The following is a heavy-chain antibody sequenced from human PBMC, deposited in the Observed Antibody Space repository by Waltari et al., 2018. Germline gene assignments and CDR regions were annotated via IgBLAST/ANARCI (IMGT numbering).Heavy chain of an antibody. V-gene: IGHV3-23*01. Sequence: EVQVLESGGGLVQPGGSLRLSCAASGCSVSNYGMSWVRQAPGKGLEWVSAVNGDITYYAGSVKGRFTISRDNSQNTVYLQLSSLRADDTAVYYCAKETGGRGWYTVDYWGQGTLVTVSS. J-gene: IGHJ4*02. D-gene: IGHD6-19*01. CDR2: VNGDIT. CDR1: GCSVSNYG. CDR3: AKETGGRGWYTVDY.